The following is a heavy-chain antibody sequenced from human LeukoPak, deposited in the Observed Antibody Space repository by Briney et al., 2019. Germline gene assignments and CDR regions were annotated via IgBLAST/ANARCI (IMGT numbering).Heavy chain of an antibody. CDR3: AKDPRYCSSTSCYYFDY. J-gene: IGHJ4*02. V-gene: IGHV3-23*01. CDR2: ISGSGGST. D-gene: IGHD2-2*01. CDR1: GFTFSSYA. Sequence: GGSLRLSCAASGFTFSSYAMSWVRQAPGKGLEWVSAISGSGGSTYYADSVKGRFTISRDNSENTLYLQMNSLRAEDTAVYYCAKDPRYCSSTSCYYFDYWGQGTLVTVSS.